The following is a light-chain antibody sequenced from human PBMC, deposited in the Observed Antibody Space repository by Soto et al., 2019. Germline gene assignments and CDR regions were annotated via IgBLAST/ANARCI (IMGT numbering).Light chain of an antibody. CDR3: SSYTSSSSEV. Sequence: QSALTQPPSASGSPGQSVPISCTGTSSDVGGYNYVSWYQQHPGKAPKLMIFEVSQRPSGVPDRFSGSKSGNTASLTVSGLQAADEADYYCSSYTSSSSEVFGTGTKVTVL. J-gene: IGLJ1*01. CDR2: EVS. CDR1: SSDVGGYNY. V-gene: IGLV2-8*01.